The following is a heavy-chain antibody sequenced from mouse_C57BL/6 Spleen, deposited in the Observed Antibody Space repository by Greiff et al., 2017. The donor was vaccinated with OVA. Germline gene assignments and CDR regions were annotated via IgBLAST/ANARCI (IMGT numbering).Heavy chain of an antibody. D-gene: IGHD1-2*01. V-gene: IGHV5-17*01. Sequence: DVKLVESGGGLVKPGGSLKLSCAASGFTFSDYGMHWVRQAPEKGLEWVAYISSGSSTIYYADTVKGRFTISRDNAKNTLFLQMTSLRSEDTAMYYCARQIYGPFDYWGKGTTLTVSS. J-gene: IGHJ2*01. CDR3: ARQIYGPFDY. CDR1: GFTFSDYG. CDR2: ISSGSSTI.